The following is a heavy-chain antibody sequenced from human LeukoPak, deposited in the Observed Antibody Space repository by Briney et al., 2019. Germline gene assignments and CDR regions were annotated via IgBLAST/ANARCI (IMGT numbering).Heavy chain of an antibody. CDR3: AQGQRPWDPFDV. Sequence: GGSLRLSCAASGFIYSSCWMRWLRQAPGKGLVWVANIKKDGNEIYYENSVKGRFTISRDNAKSSGYLQMRSLRVEDTAEYFCAQGQRPWDPFDVWGRGTLVTVSS. D-gene: IGHD1-26*01. CDR1: GFIYSSCW. V-gene: IGHV3-7*01. J-gene: IGHJ4*02. CDR2: IKKDGNEI.